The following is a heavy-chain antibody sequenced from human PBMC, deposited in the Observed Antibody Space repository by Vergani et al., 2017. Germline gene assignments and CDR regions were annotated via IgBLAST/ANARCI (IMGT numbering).Heavy chain of an antibody. V-gene: IGHV1-58*02. CDR1: GFTFTSSA. J-gene: IGHJ6*03. CDR2: IVVGSGNT. Sequence: QMQLVQSGPEVKKPGTSVKVSCKASGFTFTSSAMQWVRQARGQRLEWIGWIVVGSGNTNYAQKFQERVTITRDMSTSTAYMELSSLRSEDTAVYYCAADSAAGTGGLYYYYXMDVWGKGTTVTVSS. CDR3: AADSAAGTGGLYYYYXMDV. D-gene: IGHD6-13*01.